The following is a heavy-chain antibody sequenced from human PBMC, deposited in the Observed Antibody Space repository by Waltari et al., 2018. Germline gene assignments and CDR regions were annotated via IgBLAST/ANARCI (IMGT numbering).Heavy chain of an antibody. Sequence: QLQLQESGPGLVKPSETLSLTCSVSGGSITSNRHYWGWIRQPPGQGLQWIATVSYTGATYSSPSPESRVTISRDTSKNQVSLKLGSVTAADTAVYYCATYIGASLGTAAFDVWGQGTMLTVSS. D-gene: IGHD5-12*01. V-gene: IGHV4-39*01. J-gene: IGHJ3*01. CDR1: GGSITSNRHY. CDR2: VSYTGAT. CDR3: ATYIGASLGTAAFDV.